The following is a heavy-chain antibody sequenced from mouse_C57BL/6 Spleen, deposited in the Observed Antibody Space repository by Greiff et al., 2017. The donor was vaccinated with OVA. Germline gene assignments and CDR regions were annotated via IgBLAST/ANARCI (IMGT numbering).Heavy chain of an antibody. CDR1: GYTFTDYN. V-gene: IGHV1-18*01. CDR3: ARTMDY. J-gene: IGHJ4*01. Sequence: EVQLQESGPELVKPGASVKISCKASGYTFTDYNMDWVKQSHGKSLEWIGDINPNNGGTIYNQKFKGKATLTVDKSSSTAYMELRSLTSEDTAVYYCARTMDYWGQGTSVTVSS. CDR2: INPNNGGT.